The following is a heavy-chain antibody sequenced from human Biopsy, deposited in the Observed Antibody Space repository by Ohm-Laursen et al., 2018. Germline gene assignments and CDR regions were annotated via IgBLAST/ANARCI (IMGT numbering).Heavy chain of an antibody. CDR1: GFTVSSNY. J-gene: IGHJ4*02. CDR2: IYSGDRP. CDR3: ARNKPGSSSGSDFDY. V-gene: IGHV3-53*01. Sequence: SLRLSCTASGFTVSSNYVSWVRQAPGMGLEWVSVIYSGDRPYYRESVRGRFTISRDNSKNTLYLQMNSLRADDTAVYYCARNKPGSSSGSDFDYWSQGTLVTVSS. D-gene: IGHD6-6*01.